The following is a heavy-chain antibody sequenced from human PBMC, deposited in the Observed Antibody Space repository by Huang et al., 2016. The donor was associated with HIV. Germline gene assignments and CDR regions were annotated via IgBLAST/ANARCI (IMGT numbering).Heavy chain of an antibody. CDR3: ATKTAGMDI. CDR1: TFTFGAYW. J-gene: IGHJ6*02. Sequence: VESGGRSVQPGGSIRLSCVGSTFTFGAYWMSWVRQTPGKGLEWVANIKQDETEKYYVDSVKGRFNISRDNAKKVLFLEMDALRVEDTAIYFCATKTAGMDIWGQGTTVIVSS. V-gene: IGHV3-7*01. CDR2: IKQDETEK.